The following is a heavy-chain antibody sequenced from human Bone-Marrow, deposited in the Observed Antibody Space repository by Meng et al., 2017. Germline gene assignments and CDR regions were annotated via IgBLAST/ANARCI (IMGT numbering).Heavy chain of an antibody. CDR3: AKGSDYDILTGYYFDY. Sequence: SLKIPCAASGFAFDDFAMHWVRQAPGKGLEWVSGISWNSGRINYADSVKGRFTISRDNAKDSLYLQMNSLRVDDMALYYCAKGSDYDILTGYYFDYWGRGTLVTVSS. V-gene: IGHV3-9*03. D-gene: IGHD3-9*01. CDR2: ISWNSGRI. CDR1: GFAFDDFA. J-gene: IGHJ4*02.